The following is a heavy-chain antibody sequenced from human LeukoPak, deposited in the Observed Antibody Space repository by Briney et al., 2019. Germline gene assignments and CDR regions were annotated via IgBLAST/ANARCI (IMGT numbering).Heavy chain of an antibody. V-gene: IGHV1-69*06. CDR3: ARHRLHRIYYDSTGYYHDACDI. Sequence: ASVKVSCKASGGTFSSYAISWVRQAPGQGLEWMGGIIPIFGTVNYAQKFQGRVTITADKSTSTAYMELSSLRSEDTAVYYCARHRLHRIYYDSTGYYHDACDIWGQGTMVTVSS. J-gene: IGHJ3*02. D-gene: IGHD3-22*01. CDR1: GGTFSSYA. CDR2: IIPIFGTV.